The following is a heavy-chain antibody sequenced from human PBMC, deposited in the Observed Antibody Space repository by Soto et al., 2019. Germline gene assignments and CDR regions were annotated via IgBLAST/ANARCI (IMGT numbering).Heavy chain of an antibody. D-gene: IGHD3-9*01. CDR3: ARGPNYDILTGNYDGMDV. CDR2: ISDYNGNT. Sequence: QVQLVQSGAEVKKPGASVKVSCKASGYTFSSYGISWVRQAPGQGLEWMGWISDYNGNTNYAQKLQGRVTMTTDTSTSTAYMELRSLRSDDTAVYYCARGPNYDILTGNYDGMDVWGQGTTVTVSS. CDR1: GYTFSSYG. J-gene: IGHJ6*02. V-gene: IGHV1-18*01.